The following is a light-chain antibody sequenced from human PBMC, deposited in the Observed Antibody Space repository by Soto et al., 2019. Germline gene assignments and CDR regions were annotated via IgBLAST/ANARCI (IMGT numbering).Light chain of an antibody. CDR3: QQRSNWSWT. J-gene: IGKJ1*01. CDR2: DAS. CDR1: QSVSGN. V-gene: IGKV3-11*01. Sequence: EIVMTQSPAPLSVSPGERATLSCRASQSVSGNLAWYQQKPGQAPRLLIYDASNRATGIPARFSGSGSGTDFTLTISSLEPEDFAVYYCQQRSNWSWTFGQGTKVAI.